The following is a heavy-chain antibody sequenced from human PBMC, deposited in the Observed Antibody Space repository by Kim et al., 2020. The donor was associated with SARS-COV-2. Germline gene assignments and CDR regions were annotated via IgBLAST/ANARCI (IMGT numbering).Heavy chain of an antibody. CDR2: MSYSGDT. J-gene: IGHJ4*01. V-gene: IGHV4-59*13. Sequence: SETLSLTCSVSDDSITTYYWSWVRQPPDKGLEWIAHMSYSGDTNYNPSLRSRVTISIDTSKNQVSLKLTSVTAADTAMYYCVRDSQDRGAYFDVYFDSWG. CDR3: VRDSQDRGAYFDVYFDS. CDR1: DDSITTYY. D-gene: IGHD1-26*01.